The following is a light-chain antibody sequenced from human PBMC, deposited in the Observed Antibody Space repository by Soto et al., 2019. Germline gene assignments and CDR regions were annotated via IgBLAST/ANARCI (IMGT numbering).Light chain of an antibody. CDR1: QSFSSSY. V-gene: IGKV3-20*01. CDR2: AAS. Sequence: EIVLTQSPGTLSLSPGERATLSCRASQSFSSSYLAWYQQKPGQPPRLLIYAASSRAAGIPARFSGSVSGTGFTLTISRLEPEDFAVYYCQHYVDYPWGFCQGTKVDIK. CDR3: QHYVDYPWG. J-gene: IGKJ1*01.